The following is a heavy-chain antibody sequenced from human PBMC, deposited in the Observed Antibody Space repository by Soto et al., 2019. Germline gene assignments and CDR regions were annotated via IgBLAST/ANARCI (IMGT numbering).Heavy chain of an antibody. CDR3: AIVTAVVGY. V-gene: IGHV4-59*01. Sequence: SETLSLTCSVSGDSISSYYWIWIRQPPGKGLEWIGYIYYSGTTNYNPSLRSRATLSIDTSKNQFSLKLTSVTTADTAIYYCAIVTAVVGYWGQGTPVTVSS. D-gene: IGHD2-8*02. CDR2: IYYSGTT. CDR1: GDSISSYY. J-gene: IGHJ4*02.